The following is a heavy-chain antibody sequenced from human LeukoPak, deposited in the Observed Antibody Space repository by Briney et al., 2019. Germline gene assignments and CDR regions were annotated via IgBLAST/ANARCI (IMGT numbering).Heavy chain of an antibody. CDR2: IYYSGST. CDR3: ARGTTYDYTYYDFWSGYYFDY. Sequence: KSSETLSLTCTVSGGSISSYYWSWIRQPPGKGLEWIGYIYYSGSTNYNPSLKSRVTISVDTSKNQFSLKLSSVTAADTAVYYCARGTTYDYTYYDFWSGYYFDYWGQGTLVTVSS. J-gene: IGHJ4*02. D-gene: IGHD3-3*01. V-gene: IGHV4-59*01. CDR1: GGSISSYY.